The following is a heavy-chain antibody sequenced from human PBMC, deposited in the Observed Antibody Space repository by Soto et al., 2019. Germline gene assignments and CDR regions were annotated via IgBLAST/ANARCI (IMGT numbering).Heavy chain of an antibody. V-gene: IGHV4-39*01. CDR1: GASVISSRYY. D-gene: IGHD1-20*01. J-gene: IGHJ6*02. CDR3: ARHGRITGTQYAMDV. CDR2: IYYGGNT. Sequence: LQLQESGPGLVKPPETLPLTCTVSGASVISSRYYWGWIRQPPGKGLEWIGSIYYGGNTYKNPSLKSRVTISVDTSKNQFSLKLSSVTAADTAVYYCARHGRITGTQYAMDVWGQGTTVTVSS.